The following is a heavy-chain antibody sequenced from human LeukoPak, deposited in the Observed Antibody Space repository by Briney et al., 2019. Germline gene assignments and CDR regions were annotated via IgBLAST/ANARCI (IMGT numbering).Heavy chain of an antibody. Sequence: HPGESLRLSCAASGFPFSSYRMNWVRQAPGKGLEWVAYISSSSNIIYYADSLKGRFTISSDNAKNSLSLQMNSMRAEDTAVYYCAAEGEVLRFLEWPPGLYYYYYMDVWGKGTTVTVSS. CDR1: GFPFSSYR. V-gene: IGHV3-48*04. J-gene: IGHJ6*03. CDR3: AAEGEVLRFLEWPPGLYYYYYMDV. D-gene: IGHD3-3*01. CDR2: ISSSSNII.